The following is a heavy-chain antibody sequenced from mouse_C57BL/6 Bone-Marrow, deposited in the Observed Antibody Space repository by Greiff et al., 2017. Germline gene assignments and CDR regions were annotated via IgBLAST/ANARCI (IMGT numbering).Heavy chain of an antibody. CDR1: GYAFSSYW. V-gene: IGHV1-80*01. J-gene: IGHJ2*01. CDR2: IYPGDGDT. Sequence: VKVVESGAELVKPGASVKISCKASGYAFSSYWMNWVKQRPGKGLEWIGQIYPGDGDTNYNGKFKGKATLTADKSSSTAYMQLSSLTSEDSAVYFCARDSSGHYFDYWGQGTTLTVSS. D-gene: IGHD3-2*02. CDR3: ARDSSGHYFDY.